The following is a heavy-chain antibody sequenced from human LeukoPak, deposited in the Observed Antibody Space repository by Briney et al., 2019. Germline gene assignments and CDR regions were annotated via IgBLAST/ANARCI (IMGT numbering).Heavy chain of an antibody. CDR1: GYTFPSYY. CDR2: IIPILGIA. CDR3: AREQAILEWPPFSYFDC. V-gene: IGHV1-69*04. D-gene: IGHD3-3*01. J-gene: IGHJ4*02. Sequence: ASVKVSCKASGYTFPSYYMHWVRQAPGQGLEWMGRIIPILGIANYAQKFQGRVTITADKSTSTAYMELSSLRSEDTAVYYCAREQAILEWPPFSYFDCWGQGTLVTVSS.